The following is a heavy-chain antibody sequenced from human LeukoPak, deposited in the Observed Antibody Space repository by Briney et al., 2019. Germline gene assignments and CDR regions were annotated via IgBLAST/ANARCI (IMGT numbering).Heavy chain of an antibody. D-gene: IGHD2-15*01. Sequence: SETLSLTCTVPGGSISSYYWSWIRQPPGKGLEWIGYIYYSGSTNYNPSLKIRVTISVDTSKNQFSLKLSSVTAADTAVYYCARDHDCSGGSCYYFDYWGQGTLVTVSS. V-gene: IGHV4-59*01. CDR2: IYYSGST. J-gene: IGHJ4*02. CDR1: GGSISSYY. CDR3: ARDHDCSGGSCYYFDY.